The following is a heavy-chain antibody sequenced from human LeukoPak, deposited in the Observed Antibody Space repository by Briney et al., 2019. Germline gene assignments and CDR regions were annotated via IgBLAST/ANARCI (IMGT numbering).Heavy chain of an antibody. CDR2: TSSDLNVK. Sequence: AGGSLRLSCAASGFTFRNYVIHWVRQAPGKGLEWVAVTSSDLNVKLYADSVKGRFTISRDNSRSTLYLQMNSLRPEETAIYYCAREGYYGSGSPPSLYFDYWGQGTLVTVSS. CDR3: AREGYYGSGSPPSLYFDY. CDR1: GFTFRNYV. V-gene: IGHV3-30-3*01. J-gene: IGHJ4*02. D-gene: IGHD3-10*01.